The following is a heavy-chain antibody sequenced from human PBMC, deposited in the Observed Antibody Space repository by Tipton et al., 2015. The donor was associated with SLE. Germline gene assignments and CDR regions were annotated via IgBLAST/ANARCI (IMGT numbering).Heavy chain of an antibody. Sequence: SLRLSCAASGFNFDDYGMSWVRRAPGKGLEWVAGINWNGGSTGYADSVKGRFTISRDNAKNSLYLQMNSLRSEDTALYYCARDHADYNGGLYYWGQGTLVTVSS. D-gene: IGHD2-8*01. V-gene: IGHV3-20*04. J-gene: IGHJ4*02. CDR2: INWNGGST. CDR1: GFNFDDYG. CDR3: ARDHADYNGGLYY.